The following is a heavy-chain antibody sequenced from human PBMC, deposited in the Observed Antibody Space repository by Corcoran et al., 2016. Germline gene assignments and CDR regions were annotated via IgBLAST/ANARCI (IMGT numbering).Heavy chain of an antibody. CDR2: INPNSGGT. D-gene: IGHD1-26*01. CDR1: GYTFTGYY. Sequence: QAQLVPSGAEVTKPGSSVKVSCKASGYTFTGYYMHWVRQAPGQGLEWMGWINPNSGGTNYAQKFQGRVTMTRDTSISTAYMELSRLRSDDTDVSDCASGGVGATRLVYWGQGTLVTVSS. CDR3: ASGGVGATRLVY. J-gene: IGHJ4*02. V-gene: IGHV1-2*02.